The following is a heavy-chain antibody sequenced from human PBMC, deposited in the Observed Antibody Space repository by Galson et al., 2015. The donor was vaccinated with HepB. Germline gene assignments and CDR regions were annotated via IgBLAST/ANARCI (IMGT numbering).Heavy chain of an antibody. CDR2: ISSSSSYI. CDR1: GFTFSSYN. V-gene: IGHV3-21*01. D-gene: IGHD2-15*01. CDR3: ARGSAVVVGYFDY. J-gene: IGHJ4*02. Sequence: SLRLSCAASGFTFSSYNMNWVRQAPGKGLEWVSSISSSSSYIYYADSVRGRFTISRDNAKDSLYLQMNSLRAEDTAVYYGARGSAVVVGYFDYWGQGTLVTVSS.